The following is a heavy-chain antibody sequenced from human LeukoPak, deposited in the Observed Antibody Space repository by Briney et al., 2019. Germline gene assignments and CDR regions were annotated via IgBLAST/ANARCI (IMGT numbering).Heavy chain of an antibody. CDR2: VHPGDSDT. CDR1: GYTFTNYW. V-gene: IGHV5-51*01. D-gene: IGHD1-1*01. CDR3: ATYPDNYWPPG. Sequence: GESLKISCKGSGYTFTNYWIGWVRQMPGKGLEWMGIVHPGDSDTRYSPSFEGQVTISADKSISTAYLQWSSLKASDTAMYYCATYPDNYWPPGWGQGTLVTVSS. J-gene: IGHJ4*02.